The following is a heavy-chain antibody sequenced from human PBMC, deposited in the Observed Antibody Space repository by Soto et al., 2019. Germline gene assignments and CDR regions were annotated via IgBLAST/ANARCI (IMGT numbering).Heavy chain of an antibody. D-gene: IGHD5-18*01. V-gene: IGHV4-31*03. Sequence: SETLSLTCTVSGGSIRSGGFYWSWVRQNPRRGLEWIGNIYYSGNTYYNPSLKSRLTISVDTSKNQFSLNLSSVTAADTAVYYCARDRLMATAGTARHYFGLDVWGQGTTVTVYS. J-gene: IGHJ6*02. CDR3: ARDRLMATAGTARHYFGLDV. CDR1: GGSIRSGGFY. CDR2: IYYSGNT.